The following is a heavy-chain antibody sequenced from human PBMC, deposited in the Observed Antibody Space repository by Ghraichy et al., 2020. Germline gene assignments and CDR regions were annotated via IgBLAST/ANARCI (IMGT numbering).Heavy chain of an antibody. CDR1: GFTFSSYG. D-gene: IGHD2-2*02. CDR3: ASYCSSTSCYTDY. Sequence: GGSLRLSCAASGFTFSSYGMHWVRQAPGKGLEWVAVIWYDGSNKYYADSVKGRFTISRDNSKNTLYLQMNSLRAEDTAVYYCASYCSSTSCYTDYWGQGTLVTVSS. J-gene: IGHJ4*02. CDR2: IWYDGSNK. V-gene: IGHV3-33*01.